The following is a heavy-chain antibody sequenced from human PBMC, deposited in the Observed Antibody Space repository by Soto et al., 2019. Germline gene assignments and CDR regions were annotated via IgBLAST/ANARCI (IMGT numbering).Heavy chain of an antibody. CDR1: GGSISGYY. CDR2: IYSDGTT. D-gene: IGHD3-3*02. Sequence: SETLSLTCTVSGGSISGYYWSWVRQPAGKGLEWVGRIYSDGTTNYSPSLKSRVTMSLDTSKDQFSLHLNSVTAADTAVYYCAARHFWSRPWTDRRLDYWGQGTLVTVSS. CDR3: AARHFWSRPWTDRRLDY. V-gene: IGHV4-4*07. J-gene: IGHJ4*02.